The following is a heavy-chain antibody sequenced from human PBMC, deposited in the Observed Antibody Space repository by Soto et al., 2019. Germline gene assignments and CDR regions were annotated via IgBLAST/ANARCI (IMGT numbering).Heavy chain of an antibody. D-gene: IGHD5-18*01. CDR2: ISYDGSNK. CDR3: AKGGIQGYYYYGMDV. V-gene: IGHV3-30*18. Sequence: QVQLVESGGGVVQPGRSLRLSCAASGFTFSSYGMHWVRQAPGKGLEWVAVISYDGSNKYYADSVKGRFTISRDYSKNTLYRQMNSLRAEAPAVYYCAKGGIQGYYYYGMDVWGQGPTVTVSS. J-gene: IGHJ6*02. CDR1: GFTFSSYG.